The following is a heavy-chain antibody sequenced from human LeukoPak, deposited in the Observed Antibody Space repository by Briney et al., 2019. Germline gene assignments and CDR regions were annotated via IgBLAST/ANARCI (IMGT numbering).Heavy chain of an antibody. D-gene: IGHD3-9*01. CDR1: GGSISSYY. V-gene: IGHV4-59*01. J-gene: IGHJ2*01. Sequence: SETLSLTCTVSGGSISSYYWSWIRQPPGKGLEWIGYIYYSGSTNYNPSLKSRVTISVDTSKNQFSLKLSSVTAADTAVYYCARTIYYDILTGYPTPYWYFDLWGRGTLVTVSS. CDR2: IYYSGST. CDR3: ARTIYYDILTGYPTPYWYFDL.